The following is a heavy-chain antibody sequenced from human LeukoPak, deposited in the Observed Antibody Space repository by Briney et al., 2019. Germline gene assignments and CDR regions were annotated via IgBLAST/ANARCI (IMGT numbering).Heavy chain of an antibody. D-gene: IGHD1-14*01. CDR3: ARVKSGRPHDAFDI. CDR1: GGSISSYY. Sequence: ASETLSLTCTVSGGSISSYYWSWIRQPPGKGLEWIGYIYYSGSTNYNPSLKSRVTISVDTSKNQFSLKLSSVTAADTAVYYCARVKSGRPHDAFDIWGQRTMVTVSS. V-gene: IGHV4-59*08. CDR2: IYYSGST. J-gene: IGHJ3*02.